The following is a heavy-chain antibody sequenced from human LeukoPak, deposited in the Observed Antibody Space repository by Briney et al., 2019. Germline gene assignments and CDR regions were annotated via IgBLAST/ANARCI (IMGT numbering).Heavy chain of an antibody. CDR2: IYSDGST. V-gene: IGHV3-53*01. Sequence: GGSLRLSCAASGFTVRTDYMTWVRRAPGKGLDRVSIIYSDGSTYYADSVRGRFSISRDNSKNTVYLQMNSLRAEDTAVYYCTRSVSGSYPIVHWGQGTLVTVSS. D-gene: IGHD1-26*01. J-gene: IGHJ4*02. CDR1: GFTVRTDY. CDR3: TRSVSGSYPIVH.